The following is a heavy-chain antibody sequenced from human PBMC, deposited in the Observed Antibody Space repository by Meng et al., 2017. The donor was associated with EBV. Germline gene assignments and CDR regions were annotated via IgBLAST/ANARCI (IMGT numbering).Heavy chain of an antibody. Sequence: VQVVQSGAEVKQPGASVKVSCKASGYTFTSYDINWVRQATGQGLEWMGWMNPNSGNTGYAQKFQGRVTMTRNTSISTAYMELSSLRSEDSAVYYCARGPYYYDSSGYYYGEFDPWGQGTLVTVSS. J-gene: IGHJ5*02. CDR2: MNPNSGNT. CDR3: ARGPYYYDSSGYYYGEFDP. CDR1: GYTFTSYD. D-gene: IGHD3-22*01. V-gene: IGHV1-8*01.